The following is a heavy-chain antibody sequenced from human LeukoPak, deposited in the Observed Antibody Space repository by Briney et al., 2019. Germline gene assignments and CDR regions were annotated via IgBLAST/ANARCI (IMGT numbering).Heavy chain of an antibody. CDR1: GFTFSSYA. CDR3: ARVVWGLDYYDSSGYYPLDY. Sequence: GGSLRLSCAASGFTFSSYAMHWVRQAPGKGLEWVAVISYDGSNKYYADSVKGRFTISRDNSKNTLYLQMNSLRAEDTAVYYCARVVWGLDYYDSSGYYPLDYWGQGTLVTVSS. J-gene: IGHJ4*02. D-gene: IGHD3-22*01. V-gene: IGHV3-30-3*01. CDR2: ISYDGSNK.